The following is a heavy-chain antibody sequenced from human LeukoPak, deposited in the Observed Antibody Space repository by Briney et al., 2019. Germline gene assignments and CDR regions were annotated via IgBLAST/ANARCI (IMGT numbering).Heavy chain of an antibody. CDR1: GGSVSSYY. Sequence: TSETLSLTCTVSGGSVSSYYWSWIRQPPGKGLEWIGFIYYSGSANYNSSLKSRVTISVDTSKNQFSLRLTSVTAADTAVYYCARVSYCGGDCYLIDSWGQGTLVTVSS. V-gene: IGHV4-59*02. D-gene: IGHD2-21*01. CDR3: ARVSYCGGDCYLIDS. CDR2: IYYSGSA. J-gene: IGHJ4*02.